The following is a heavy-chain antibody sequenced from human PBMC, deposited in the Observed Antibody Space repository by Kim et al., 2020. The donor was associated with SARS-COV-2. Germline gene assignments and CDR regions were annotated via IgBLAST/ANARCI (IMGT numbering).Heavy chain of an antibody. V-gene: IGHV4-34*01. D-gene: IGHD6-19*01. Sequence: SETLSLTCAVYGGSFSGYYWSWIRQPPGKGLEWIGEINHSGSTNYNPSLKSRVTISVDTSKNQFSLKLSSVTAADTAVYYCARGRVGSSGWYAGFYFDYWGQGTLVTVSS. J-gene: IGHJ4*02. CDR1: GGSFSGYY. CDR3: ARGRVGSSGWYAGFYFDY. CDR2: INHSGST.